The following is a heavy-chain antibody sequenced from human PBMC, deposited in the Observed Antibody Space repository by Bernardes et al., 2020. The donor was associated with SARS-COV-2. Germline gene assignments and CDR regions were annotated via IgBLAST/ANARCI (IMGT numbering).Heavy chain of an antibody. CDR1: GYSFPNYW. D-gene: IGHD6-19*01. CDR2: IYPADSDT. Sequence: GESLKISCKGSGYSFPNYWIGWVRQMPGKGLEWMGIIYPADSDTRYSPSFQGQVTISADKSINTAYLQWSTLKASDTAMYYCARQLAVGDYFDYWGRGTLVTVSS. J-gene: IGHJ4*02. V-gene: IGHV5-51*01. CDR3: ARQLAVGDYFDY.